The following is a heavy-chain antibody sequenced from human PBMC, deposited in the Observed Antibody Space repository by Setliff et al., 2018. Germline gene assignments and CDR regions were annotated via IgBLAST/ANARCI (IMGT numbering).Heavy chain of an antibody. J-gene: IGHJ4*02. V-gene: IGHV3-21*01. CDR1: GFTFSDYS. CDR2: ITSGGTYV. Sequence: GGSLRLPCATSGFTFSDYSMNWVRQAPGKGLEWVSSITSGGTYVYYADSLKGRFTISRDNAKNSLYLQINSLRAEDTALYYCARVGVGSAAGAFEYWGQGILVTVSS. D-gene: IGHD6-13*01. CDR3: ARVGVGSAAGAFEY.